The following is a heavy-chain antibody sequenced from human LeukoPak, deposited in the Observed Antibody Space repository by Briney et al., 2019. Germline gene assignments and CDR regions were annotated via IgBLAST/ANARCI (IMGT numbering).Heavy chain of an antibody. CDR2: IYYNGST. V-gene: IGHV4-59*01. D-gene: IGHD4/OR15-4a*01. J-gene: IGHJ4*02. CDR3: ARWNVATGFDY. CDR1: GDSISSYY. Sequence: SETLSLTCTVSGDSISSYYWSWIRQPPRKGVEWMGYIYYNGSTNYNPSLKSRVSISVDTSKNQFSLKLSSVTAADTAVYYCARWNVATGFDYWGQGNLVTVSS.